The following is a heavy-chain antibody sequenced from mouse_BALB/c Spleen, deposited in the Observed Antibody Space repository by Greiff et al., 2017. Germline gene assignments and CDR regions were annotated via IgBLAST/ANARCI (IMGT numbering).Heavy chain of an antibody. D-gene: IGHD1-1*01. CDR3: ARRAQYYGSYFDY. CDR1: GYTFSSYW. V-gene: IGHV1-9*01. CDR2: ILPGSGST. Sequence: QVQLQQSGAELMKPGASVKISCKATGYTFSSYWIEWVKQRPGHGLEWIGEILPGSGSTNYNEKFKGKATFTADKSSNTAYMQLSSLTSEDSAVYYCARRAQYYGSYFDYWGQGTTLTVSS. J-gene: IGHJ2*01.